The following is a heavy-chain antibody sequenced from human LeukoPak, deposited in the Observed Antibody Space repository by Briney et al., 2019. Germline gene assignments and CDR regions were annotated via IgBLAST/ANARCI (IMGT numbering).Heavy chain of an antibody. Sequence: PSETLSLTCTVSGGSISSYYWSWIRQPPGKGLEWIGYIYYSGSTNYNPSLKSRVTISVDTSKNQFSLKLSSVTAADTAVYYCARQKGSGGLRYFDLWGRGTLVTVSS. CDR2: IYYSGST. CDR1: GGSISSYY. J-gene: IGHJ2*01. D-gene: IGHD3-10*01. V-gene: IGHV4-59*08. CDR3: ARQKGSGGLRYFDL.